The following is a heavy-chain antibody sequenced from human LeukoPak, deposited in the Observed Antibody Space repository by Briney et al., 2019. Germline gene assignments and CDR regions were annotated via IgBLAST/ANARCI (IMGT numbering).Heavy chain of an antibody. J-gene: IGHJ4*02. CDR1: GFTFSTYA. CDR2: VTSSGAYT. Sequence: GGSLRLSCSASGFTFSTYAMSWVRQAPGKGLEWVSAVTSSGAYTFYADSVEGRLTISRDNSKNTLFLQMNSLGAADTAIYYCVRDEDLYSPTWYVFDFWGQGTLVTVSS. D-gene: IGHD2/OR15-2a*01. CDR3: VRDEDLYSPTWYVFDF. V-gene: IGHV3-23*01.